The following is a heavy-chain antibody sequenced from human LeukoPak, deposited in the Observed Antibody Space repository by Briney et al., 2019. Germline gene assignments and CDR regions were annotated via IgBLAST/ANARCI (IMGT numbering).Heavy chain of an antibody. J-gene: IGHJ4*02. Sequence: GGSLRLSCAASGFTFSSYDMHWVRQATGKGLEWVSAIGTAGDTYYPGSVKGRFTISRESAKNSLCLQMNSLRAGDTAVYYCARGYDILTGDNYFDYWGQGTLVTVSS. CDR1: GFTFSSYD. D-gene: IGHD3-9*01. CDR3: ARGYDILTGDNYFDY. CDR2: IGTAGDT. V-gene: IGHV3-13*01.